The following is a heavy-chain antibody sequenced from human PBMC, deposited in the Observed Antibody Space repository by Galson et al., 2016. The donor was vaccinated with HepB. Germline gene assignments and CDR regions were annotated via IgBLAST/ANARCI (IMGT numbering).Heavy chain of an antibody. CDR3: ASSVRGSGSPPGGY. CDR1: GFTFSTYW. V-gene: IGHV3-74*01. CDR2: INSDGSST. J-gene: IGHJ4*02. D-gene: IGHD3-10*01. Sequence: SLRLSCAASGFTFSTYWMHWVRQAPGKGLVWVSRINSDGSSTGFADSVKGRFTISRDNAKNTLYLQMNSLRAEDTAVYYYASSVRGSGSPPGGYWGQGILVTVSS.